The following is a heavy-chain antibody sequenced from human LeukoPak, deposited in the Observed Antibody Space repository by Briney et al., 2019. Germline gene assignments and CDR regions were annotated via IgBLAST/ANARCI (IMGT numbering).Heavy chain of an antibody. V-gene: IGHV3-23*01. J-gene: IGHJ4*02. CDR3: AKHSHDGSAPYYEVQLDY. D-gene: IGHD3-22*01. Sequence: GGSLRLSCAASGFTFSSYAMSWVRQAPGKGLEWVSAISGSGGSTYYADSVKGRFTISRDNSKNTLYLQMNSLRAEDTAIYYCAKHSHDGSAPYYEVQLDYWGQGTLVTVSS. CDR1: GFTFSSYA. CDR2: ISGSGGST.